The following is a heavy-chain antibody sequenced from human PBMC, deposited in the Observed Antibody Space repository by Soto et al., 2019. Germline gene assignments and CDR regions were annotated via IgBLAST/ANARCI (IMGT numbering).Heavy chain of an antibody. V-gene: IGHV3-23*01. CDR3: AKEYSTSFDY. CDR1: GFTVSNNY. J-gene: IGHJ4*02. Sequence: GALRLSCAVSGFTVSNNYMNWVRQAPGKGLEWVSAISAGGSNTNYADSVKGRFTISSDNSKNTLYLQMNGLRADDTAVYYCAKEYSTSFDYWGQGTPVTVSS. D-gene: IGHD6-6*01. CDR2: ISAGGSNT.